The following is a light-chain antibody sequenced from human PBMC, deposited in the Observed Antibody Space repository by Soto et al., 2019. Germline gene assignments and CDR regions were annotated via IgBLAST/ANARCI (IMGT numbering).Light chain of an antibody. CDR1: QSVRSDY. J-gene: IGKJ1*01. CDR3: QQYGSSPWT. V-gene: IGKV3-20*01. Sequence: IGLKQSLGTVSLSPGERATLSCRASQSVRSDYLAWYQQKPGQAPRLHIYGASTRATGIPDRSTGSGSGTDFTLTISRLEPEDFAVYYCQQYGSSPWTSCQGTNVDIK. CDR2: GAS.